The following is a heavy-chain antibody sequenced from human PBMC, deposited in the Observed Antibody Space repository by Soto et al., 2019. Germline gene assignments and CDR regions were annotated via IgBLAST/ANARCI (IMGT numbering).Heavy chain of an antibody. J-gene: IGHJ5*02. CDR3: CTGLWRRGFDP. CDR1: DFTFSNAY. Sequence: EVQLVESGGGLVKPGGSRRLSCAASDFTFSNAYMNWFRQAPGKGLEWVGRIRSKSDGGTTEYPPPVKGRLTIARDPSKHPLYLQMNSPKTEDTPVHYCCTGLWRRGFDPWGQGTLGTVS. CDR2: IRSKSDGGTT. V-gene: IGHV3-15*07. D-gene: IGHD2-21*01.